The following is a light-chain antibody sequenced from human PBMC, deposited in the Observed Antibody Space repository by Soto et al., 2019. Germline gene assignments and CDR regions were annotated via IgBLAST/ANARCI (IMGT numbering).Light chain of an antibody. CDR3: CSYTNRATYV. CDR2: EVS. Sequence: QSVLAEPACVSVSPGQSFTRSCTRTSSDVGRYNYVSWYQQHPGKAPKLMIHEVSYRPSGVSSRFSGSKSGNTASLTISGLQAEDEAEYHCCSYTNRATYVFGTGTKVTVL. CDR1: SSDVGRYNY. V-gene: IGLV2-14*01. J-gene: IGLJ1*01.